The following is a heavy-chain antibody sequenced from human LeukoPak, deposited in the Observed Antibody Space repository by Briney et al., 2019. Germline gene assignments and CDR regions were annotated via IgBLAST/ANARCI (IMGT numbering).Heavy chain of an antibody. V-gene: IGHV1-2*06. Sequence: ASVKVSCKASGYTFTGHFIQRVRQAPGQGPEWMGRIDPNDGGTNYAQKFQGRVTMTRDTSISTAYMKLSSLRSDDTAVYYCARGSDSGTPRWFDPWGQGTLVTV. CDR2: IDPNDGGT. J-gene: IGHJ5*02. CDR3: ARGSDSGTPRWFDP. CDR1: GYTFTGHF. D-gene: IGHD1-26*01.